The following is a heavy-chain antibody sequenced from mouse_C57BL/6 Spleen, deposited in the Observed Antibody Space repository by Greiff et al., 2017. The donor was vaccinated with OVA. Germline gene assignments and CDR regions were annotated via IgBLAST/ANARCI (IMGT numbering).Heavy chain of an antibody. V-gene: IGHV1-18*01. CDR3: ARSEGDYDPFAY. CDR2: INPNNGGT. Sequence: VHVKQSGPELVKPGASVKIPCKASGYTFTDYNMDWVKQSHGKSLEWIGDINPNNGGTIYNQKFKGKATLTVDKSSSTAYMELRSLTSEDTAVYYCARSEGDYDPFAYWGQGTLVTVSA. J-gene: IGHJ3*01. D-gene: IGHD2-4*01. CDR1: GYTFTDYN.